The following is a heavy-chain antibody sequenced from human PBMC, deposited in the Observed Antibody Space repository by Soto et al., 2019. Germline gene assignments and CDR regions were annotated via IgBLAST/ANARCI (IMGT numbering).Heavy chain of an antibody. CDR3: ASSNIAAAGFYYYGMDV. D-gene: IGHD6-13*01. CDR2: IYYTGST. V-gene: IGHV4-39*01. J-gene: IGHJ6*02. CDR1: GGSISSSSYS. Sequence: SETLSLTCTVSGGSISSSSYSWGWIRQPPGKGLEWIGSIYYTGSTYYNPSLRSRVTVSVDTSKNQFSLRLSSLTAADTAVYYCASSNIAAAGFYYYGMDVWGRGTTVTVSS.